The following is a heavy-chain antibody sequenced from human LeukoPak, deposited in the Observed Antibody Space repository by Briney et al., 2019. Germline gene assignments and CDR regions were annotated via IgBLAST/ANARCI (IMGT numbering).Heavy chain of an antibody. V-gene: IGHV5-51*01. Sequence: GESLKISCKTSGYTFTSYWIAWVRQMPGKGLEWMGIFYPGDSDTRYSPSFHGQVTISADKSISTAYLQWSSLQASDTAIYYCARSNQLVSWSSFNYWGQGTLVTVSS. CDR1: GYTFTSYW. CDR2: FYPGDSDT. D-gene: IGHD2-2*01. J-gene: IGHJ4*02. CDR3: ARSNQLVSWSSFNY.